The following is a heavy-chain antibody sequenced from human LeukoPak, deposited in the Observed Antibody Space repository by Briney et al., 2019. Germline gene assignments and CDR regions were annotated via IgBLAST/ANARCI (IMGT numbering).Heavy chain of an antibody. Sequence: GGSLRLSCAASGFTFSNYAMSWVRQAPGKGLEWVSAISGSGVSTYYSASVKGRFTISRDNSKNTLYLQMNSLRAEDTAVYYCAKAGQWLARIDFDYWGQGTLVTVSS. CDR2: ISGSGVST. V-gene: IGHV3-23*01. CDR1: GFTFSNYA. J-gene: IGHJ4*02. CDR3: AKAGQWLARIDFDY. D-gene: IGHD6-19*01.